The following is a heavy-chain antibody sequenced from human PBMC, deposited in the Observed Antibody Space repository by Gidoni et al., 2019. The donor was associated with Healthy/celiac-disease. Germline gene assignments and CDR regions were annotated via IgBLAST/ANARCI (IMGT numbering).Heavy chain of an antibody. Sequence: QVQLQQWGAGLLKPSETLSLTCAVYVGSFSGYYWSWIGKINHSGSTNYNPSLKRRVTISVDTSKNQFSLKLSCVTAADTAVYYCGTAAIGYFDYWGQGTLVTVSS. J-gene: IGHJ4*02. D-gene: IGHD2-2*01. V-gene: IGHV4-34*01. CDR3: GTAAIGYFDY. CDR2: INHSGST. CDR1: VGSFSGYY.